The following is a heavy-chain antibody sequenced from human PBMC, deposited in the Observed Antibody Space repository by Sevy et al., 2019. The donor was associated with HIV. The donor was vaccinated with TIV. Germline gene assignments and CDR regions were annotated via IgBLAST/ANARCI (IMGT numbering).Heavy chain of an antibody. D-gene: IGHD2-2*01. J-gene: IGHJ6*02. V-gene: IGHV3-30*02. CDR2: IRYDGSNK. Sequence: GGSLRLSCAASGFTFNYYGMYWVRQAPGNGLEWVSFIRYDGSNKDYADSVKGRFTISRDNSKNTVYLQMNSLRGEDTAVYHCAKDRVVVVPAAPGLGYYYGMDVWGQGTTVTVSS. CDR3: AKDRVVVVPAAPGLGYYYGMDV. CDR1: GFTFNYYG.